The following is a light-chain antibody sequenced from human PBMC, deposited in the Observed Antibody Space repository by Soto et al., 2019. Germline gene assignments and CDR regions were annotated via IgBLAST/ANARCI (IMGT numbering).Light chain of an antibody. CDR2: DAS. CDR1: QSVSSY. J-gene: IGKJ4*01. Sequence: EIVLTQSPATLSLSPGERATLSCRASQSVSSYLAWYQHKPGQAPRLLIYDASNRAAGVPARFSGSGSGTDFTLTISILEPEDFAVYYCQQRANWPLLTFGGGTKVEIK. CDR3: QQRANWPLLT. V-gene: IGKV3-11*01.